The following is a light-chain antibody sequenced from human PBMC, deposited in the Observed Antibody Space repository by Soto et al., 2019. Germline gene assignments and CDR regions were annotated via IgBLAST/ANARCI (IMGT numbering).Light chain of an antibody. Sequence: EIVMTQSPATLSVSPGERATLSCRASQSVSSNLAWYQQIPGQAPRLLIYGASTRATGIPARFSGSGSGTDFNLTISSLQSEDFAVYYCQQYNNWPPYAFGQGTKLEIK. CDR2: GAS. CDR1: QSVSSN. J-gene: IGKJ2*01. V-gene: IGKV3-15*01. CDR3: QQYNNWPPYA.